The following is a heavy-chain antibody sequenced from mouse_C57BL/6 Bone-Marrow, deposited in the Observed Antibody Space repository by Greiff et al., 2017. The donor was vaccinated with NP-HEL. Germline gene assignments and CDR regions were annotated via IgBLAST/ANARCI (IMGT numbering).Heavy chain of an antibody. Sequence: VQLQQSGPGLVAPSQSLSITCSVSGFSLTSYGVDWVRQSPGKGLEWLGVIWGVGSTNYNSALKSRLSISKDNSKSQVFLKMNSLQTDDTAMYYCASLYGSSAYWGQGTLVTVSA. CDR3: ASLYGSSAY. D-gene: IGHD1-1*01. V-gene: IGHV2-6*01. CDR2: IWGVGST. J-gene: IGHJ3*01. CDR1: GFSLTSYG.